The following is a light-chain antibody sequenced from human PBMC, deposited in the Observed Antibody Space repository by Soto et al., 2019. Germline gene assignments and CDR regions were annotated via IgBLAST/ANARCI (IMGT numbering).Light chain of an antibody. CDR3: QQYGRSRGWP. CDR1: QSVSSNF. Sequence: EIVLSQSPGTLSLSPGERATLSCRASQSVSSNFLAWYQEKLGQAPRLLIYGASRRATGIPDRFSGSGSGTDFTLTISRLEPEDFAVYYCQQYGRSRGWPVGRGTKVDIK. J-gene: IGKJ1*01. V-gene: IGKV3-20*01. CDR2: GAS.